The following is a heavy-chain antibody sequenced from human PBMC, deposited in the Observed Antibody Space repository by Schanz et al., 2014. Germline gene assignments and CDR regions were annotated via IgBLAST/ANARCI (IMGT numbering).Heavy chain of an antibody. CDR2: ITTGGNT. D-gene: IGHD1-1*01. J-gene: IGHJ4*02. V-gene: IGHV3-23*01. Sequence: VQLLQSGGALVQPGGSLRLSCSASGFTFSTYAMSWARQTPGKGLEWVSSITTGGNTYYRDSVKGRFIVSRDNSKNTLYLEMNRLRVDDTAVYYCMAMGRNTSHYFDHWGQGTLVTVSS. CDR1: GFTFSTYA. CDR3: MAMGRNTSHYFDH.